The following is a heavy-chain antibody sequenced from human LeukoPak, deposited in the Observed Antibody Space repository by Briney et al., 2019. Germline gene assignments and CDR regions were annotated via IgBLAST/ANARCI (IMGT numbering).Heavy chain of an antibody. J-gene: IGHJ5*02. CDR2: SGGST. CDR3: ARDSPTYYYGSGSYLDP. V-gene: IGHV3-23*01. Sequence: SGGSTYYADSVKGRFTISRDNSKNTLYLQMNSLRAEDTAVYYCARDSPTYYYGSGSYLDPWGQGTLVTVSS. D-gene: IGHD3-10*01.